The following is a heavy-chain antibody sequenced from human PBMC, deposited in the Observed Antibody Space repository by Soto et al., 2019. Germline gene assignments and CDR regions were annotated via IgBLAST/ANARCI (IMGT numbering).Heavy chain of an antibody. CDR3: ASLAYCGGDCSDP. CDR2: IYYSGST. J-gene: IGHJ5*02. D-gene: IGHD2-21*01. V-gene: IGHV4-39*01. CDR1: GGSISSSSYY. Sequence: QLQLQESGPGLVKPSETLSLTCTVSGGSISSSSYYWGWIRQPPGKGLEWIGSIYYSGSTYYNPSLKSRVTISVDTSKNQFSLKLSSVTAADTAVYYCASLAYCGGDCSDPCGQGTLVTVSS.